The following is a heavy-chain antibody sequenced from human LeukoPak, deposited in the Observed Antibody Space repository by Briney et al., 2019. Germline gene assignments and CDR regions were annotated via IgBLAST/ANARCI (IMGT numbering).Heavy chain of an antibody. D-gene: IGHD3-9*01. CDR3: AKDGDYDILTGYPYFDY. CDR1: GFTVSSNY. Sequence: GGSLRLSCAASGFTVSSNYMSWVRQAPGKGLEWVSVIYSGGSTYYADSVKGRFTISRDNSKNTPYLQMNSLRAEDTAVYYCAKDGDYDILTGYPYFDYWGQGTLVTVSS. CDR2: IYSGGST. V-gene: IGHV3-66*01. J-gene: IGHJ4*02.